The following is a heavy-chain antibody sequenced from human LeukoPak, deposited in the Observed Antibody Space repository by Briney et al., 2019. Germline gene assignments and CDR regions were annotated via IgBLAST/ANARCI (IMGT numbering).Heavy chain of an antibody. Sequence: SETLSLTCTVSGGSISSGDYYWSWIRQPPGKGLEWIGYIYYSGTTYYNPSLKSRVTISVDTSKNQFSLKLTSVTAADTAVYFCARGPYGSGSYYWGQGTLVTVSS. V-gene: IGHV4-30-4*01. D-gene: IGHD3-10*01. CDR2: IYYSGTT. CDR1: GGSISSGDYY. J-gene: IGHJ4*02. CDR3: ARGPYGSGSYY.